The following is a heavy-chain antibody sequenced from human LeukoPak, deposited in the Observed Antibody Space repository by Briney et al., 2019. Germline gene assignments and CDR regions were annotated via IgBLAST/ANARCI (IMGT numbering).Heavy chain of an antibody. V-gene: IGHV3-21*01. CDR1: GFTFSSYT. J-gene: IGHJ4*02. Sequence: GGSLRLSCAASGFTFSSYTMNWVRQAPGRRLEWVSSTSSSSSHIYYADSVKGRFTISRDNTKNSLYLQMNSLRAEDTAIYYCARASVGTLDYWGQGTLVTVSS. CDR3: ARASVGTLDY. CDR2: TSSSSSHI. D-gene: IGHD6-13*01.